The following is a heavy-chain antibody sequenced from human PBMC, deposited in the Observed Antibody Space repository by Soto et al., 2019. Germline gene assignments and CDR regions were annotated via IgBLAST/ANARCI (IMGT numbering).Heavy chain of an antibody. J-gene: IGHJ5*02. V-gene: IGHV3-33*01. CDR3: ARSYISNSNWFDP. D-gene: IGHD6-19*01. CDR1: GFTFTNYG. CDR2: VPYDVDSA. Sequence: SGGSLRLSCAASGFTFTNYGMHWVRQAPGKGPEWVAVVPYDVDSASYADSVKGRFTISRDNSKNTLYLQMSSLRAEDTAVYYCARSYISNSNWFDPWGQGTLVTVSS.